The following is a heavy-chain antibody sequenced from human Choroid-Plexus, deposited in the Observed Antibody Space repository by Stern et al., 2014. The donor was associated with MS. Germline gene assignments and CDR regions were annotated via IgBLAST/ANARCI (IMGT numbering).Heavy chain of an antibody. Sequence: QVQLLQPGGGVAQPGRPLILSCAASGFTFSNFGMHWVRQAPGKGLEWVALISYDGSDKYYADSVKGRLTIFRDNSKNTLYMHMNSLRAEDTAVYYCAKDRQWSTYFFDYWGQGSLVTVSS. V-gene: IGHV3-30*18. J-gene: IGHJ4*02. D-gene: IGHD2-15*01. CDR1: GFTFSNFG. CDR2: ISYDGSDK. CDR3: AKDRQWSTYFFDY.